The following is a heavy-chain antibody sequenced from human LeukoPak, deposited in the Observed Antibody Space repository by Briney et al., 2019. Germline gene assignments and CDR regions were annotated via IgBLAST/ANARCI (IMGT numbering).Heavy chain of an antibody. Sequence: SETLSLTCAVYGGSFSGYYWSWIRQPPGKGLEWIGEINDSGSVNCNPSLKNRVTLSVDTSKNQFSLRLSSVAAADTAVYYCARRLVDSGASQVSDDWGQGTLVTVSS. CDR3: ARRLVDSGASQVSDD. V-gene: IGHV4-34*01. CDR2: INDSGSV. J-gene: IGHJ4*02. D-gene: IGHD2-15*01. CDR1: GGSFSGYY.